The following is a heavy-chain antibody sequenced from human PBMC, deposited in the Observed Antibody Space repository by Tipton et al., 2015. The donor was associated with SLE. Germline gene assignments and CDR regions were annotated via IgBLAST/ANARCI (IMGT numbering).Heavy chain of an antibody. D-gene: IGHD6-19*01. V-gene: IGHV4-59*01. Sequence: TLSLTCAVYGGSISSYYWSWIRQPPGKGLEWIGYIYYSGSTNYNPSLKSRVTISVDTSKNQFSLKLSSVTAADTAVYYCATSHERHSSGCTFDYWGQGTLVTVSS. J-gene: IGHJ4*02. CDR1: GGSISSYY. CDR3: ATSHERHSSGCTFDY. CDR2: IYYSGST.